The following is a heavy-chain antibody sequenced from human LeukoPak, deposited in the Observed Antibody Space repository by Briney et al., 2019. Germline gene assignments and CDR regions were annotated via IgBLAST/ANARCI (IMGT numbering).Heavy chain of an antibody. CDR3: ARVTTVTTLDY. J-gene: IGHJ4*02. V-gene: IGHV1-2*02. CDR1: GYTFTGYY. D-gene: IGHD4-17*01. CDR2: INPNSGGT. Sequence: GASVKVSCKASGYTFTGYYMHCVRQAPGQGLEWMGWINPNSGGTNYAQKFQGTVTITRDTSISTAYMELSRLRSDDTAVYYCARVTTVTTLDYWGQGTLVTVSS.